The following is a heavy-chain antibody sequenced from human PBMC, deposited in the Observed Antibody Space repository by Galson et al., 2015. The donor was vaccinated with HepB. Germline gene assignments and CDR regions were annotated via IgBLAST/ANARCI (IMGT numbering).Heavy chain of an antibody. Sequence: SVKVSCKASGYTFTSYYMHWVRQAPGQGLEWMGIINPSGGSTSYAQKFQGRVTMTRDTSTSTVYMELSSLRSEDTAVDYCAGGGDDFWSGPYYYYYMDVWGKGTTVTVSS. CDR3: AGGGDDFWSGPYYYYYMDV. V-gene: IGHV1-46*01. CDR1: GYTFTSYY. D-gene: IGHD3-3*01. J-gene: IGHJ6*03. CDR2: INPSGGST.